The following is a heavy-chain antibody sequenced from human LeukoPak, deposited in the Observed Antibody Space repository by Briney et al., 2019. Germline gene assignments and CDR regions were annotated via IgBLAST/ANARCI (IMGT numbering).Heavy chain of an antibody. J-gene: IGHJ6*03. CDR1: GGSFRGYY. CDR3: ARVLGPPGGYMDG. CDR2: IHHRGSI. V-gene: IGHV4-34*01. D-gene: IGHD3-16*01. Sequence: SETLSLTCAVYGGSFRGYYWSWIRQPPGKGLEGIGNIHHRGSINYNPSLKSRVTISVDTSKNQFSLKLSSVTAADTAVYYCARVLGPPGGYMDGWGKGTTVTVSS.